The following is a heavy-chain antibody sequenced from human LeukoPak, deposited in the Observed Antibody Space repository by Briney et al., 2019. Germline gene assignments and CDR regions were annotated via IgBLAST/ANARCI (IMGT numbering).Heavy chain of an antibody. J-gene: IGHJ2*01. CDR3: ARVGRSIAVAGHWYFDL. CDR1: GGSIVSGSYY. V-gene: IGHV4-31*03. CDR2: IYFSGDA. Sequence: PSETLSLTCSVSGGSIVSGSYYWSWIRQHPGKGLEWIGHIYFSGDASYNPSLKSRVTISVDTSENQFSLKPNSVTAADTAVYYCARVGRSIAVAGHWYFDLWGRGTLVTVSS. D-gene: IGHD6-19*01.